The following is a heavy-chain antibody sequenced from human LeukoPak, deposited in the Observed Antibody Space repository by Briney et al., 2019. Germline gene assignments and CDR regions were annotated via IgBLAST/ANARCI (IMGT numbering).Heavy chain of an antibody. Sequence: GGSLRLSCAASGFTFSSYAMSWVRQAPGKGLEWVSDISGSGASTYYADSVKGRFTISRDNSKNTLYLQMNSLRAEDTAVYYCVRSGGVRFDPWGQGTLVSVSS. J-gene: IGHJ5*02. CDR1: GFTFSSYA. D-gene: IGHD3-16*01. CDR2: ISGSGAST. V-gene: IGHV3-23*01. CDR3: VRSGGVRFDP.